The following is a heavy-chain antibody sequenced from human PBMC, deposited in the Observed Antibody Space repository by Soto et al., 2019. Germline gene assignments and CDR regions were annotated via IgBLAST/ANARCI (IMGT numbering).Heavy chain of an antibody. CDR2: ISWNSGSI. V-gene: IGHV3-9*01. D-gene: IGHD3-3*01. Sequence: GGSLRLSCAASGFTFDDYAMHWVRQAPGKGLEWVSGISWNSGSIGYADSVKGRFTISRDNAKNSLYLQMNSLRAEDTALYYCAKAIRAYYDFWSGYYKYWGQGTLVTVSS. CDR3: AKAIRAYYDFWSGYYKY. J-gene: IGHJ4*02. CDR1: GFTFDDYA.